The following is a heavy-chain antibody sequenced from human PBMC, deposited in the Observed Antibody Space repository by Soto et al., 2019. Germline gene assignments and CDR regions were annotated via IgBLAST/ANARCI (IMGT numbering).Heavy chain of an antibody. Sequence: QVQLVQSGAEVQKPGSSLRVSCEASGGTLSSYTFNWVRQAPGQGLEWMGRIIPALNITNYAQNFKGRVTITADKSTSTVYMELSSLRSDDSAIYYCARGVWVTDGGMNYYYYYMDVWGKGSTVTVSS. CDR1: GGTLSSYT. J-gene: IGHJ6*03. CDR2: IIPALNIT. D-gene: IGHD2-21*02. CDR3: ARGVWVTDGGMNYYYYYMDV. V-gene: IGHV1-69*02.